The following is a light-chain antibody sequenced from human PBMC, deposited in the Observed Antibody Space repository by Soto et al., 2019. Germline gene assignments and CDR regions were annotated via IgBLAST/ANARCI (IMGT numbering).Light chain of an antibody. J-gene: IGKJ4*01. Sequence: IILTQSPATLSVSPGDKATLSCRATQSVGTYLAWYQQKPGQAPRLLIYGASTRATGIPVRFSGSGSGTEFTLTITSLQSEDFAVYYCQEYNNWHPITFGGGTKVDVK. CDR2: GAS. CDR1: QSVGTY. V-gene: IGKV3-15*01. CDR3: QEYNNWHPIT.